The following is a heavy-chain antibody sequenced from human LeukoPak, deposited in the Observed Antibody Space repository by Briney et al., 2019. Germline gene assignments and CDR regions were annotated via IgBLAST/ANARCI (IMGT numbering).Heavy chain of an antibody. Sequence: PGGSLRLFCAASGFTFSSYAMHWVRQAPGKGLEWVAVISYDGSNKYYADSVKGRFTISRDNSKNTLYLQMNSLRAEDTAVYYCARGIGYYYYMDVWGKGTTVTVSS. CDR1: GFTFSSYA. J-gene: IGHJ6*03. V-gene: IGHV3-30*04. CDR3: ARGIGYYYYMDV. CDR2: ISYDGSNK. D-gene: IGHD2-15*01.